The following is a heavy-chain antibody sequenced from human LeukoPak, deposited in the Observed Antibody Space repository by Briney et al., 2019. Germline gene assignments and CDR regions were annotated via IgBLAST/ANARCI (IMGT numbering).Heavy chain of an antibody. CDR1: GGSISSGGYS. Sequence: SETLSLTCAVSGGSISSGGYSWSWIRQPPGKGLEWIGYIYHSGSTYYNPSLKSRVTISVDRSKNQFSLKLSSVTAADTAVYYCASVRYDSSGYYFDYWGQGTLVTVSS. CDR3: ASVRYDSSGYYFDY. D-gene: IGHD3-22*01. J-gene: IGHJ4*02. CDR2: IYHSGST. V-gene: IGHV4-30-2*01.